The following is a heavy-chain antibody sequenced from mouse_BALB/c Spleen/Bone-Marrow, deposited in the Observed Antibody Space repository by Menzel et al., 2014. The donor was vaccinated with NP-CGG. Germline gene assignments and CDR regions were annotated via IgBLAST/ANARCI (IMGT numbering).Heavy chain of an antibody. J-gene: IGHJ4*01. Sequence: SGPELVKPGASVKISCKTSGCTFTEXTXRWVKPSHXXRLEWIGGIPXNNGGTSYNQTFKGKATLTVDKSSSTAYMELRSLTSEDSAVYYCARWMGPYSAMDYWGPGTSVTVSS. CDR2: IPXNNGGT. CDR1: GCTFTEXT. CDR3: ARWMGPYSAMDY. D-gene: IGHD2-3*01. V-gene: IGHV1-18*01.